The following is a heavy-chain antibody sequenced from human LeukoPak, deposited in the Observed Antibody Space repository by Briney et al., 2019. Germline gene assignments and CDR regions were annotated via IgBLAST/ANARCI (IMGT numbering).Heavy chain of an antibody. D-gene: IGHD4-17*01. CDR2: IYPGDSDT. CDR1: GYSFTNYW. CDR3: ARLMTTVSPRSFDF. Sequence: GESLKISCKGSGYSFTNYWIGWVRQMPGKGLEWMGIIYPGDSDTRYSPSFRGQVTISTDKSINTAYLQWSSLKASDIAIYYCARLMTTVSPRSFDFWGQGTLVTVSS. V-gene: IGHV5-51*01. J-gene: IGHJ4*02.